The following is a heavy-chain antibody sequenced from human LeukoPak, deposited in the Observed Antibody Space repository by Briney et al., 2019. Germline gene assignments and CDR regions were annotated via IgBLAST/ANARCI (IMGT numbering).Heavy chain of an antibody. J-gene: IGHJ6*03. V-gene: IGHV3-23*01. Sequence: GGSLRLSCAASGFTFSNSAMSWVRQAPGKGLEWVSGISRSAYSTNYADSAKGRFTISRDNSKNTLYLQMNSLRADDTAVYYCARVHQAAAGRRGLYYYMDVWGKGTTVTVSS. D-gene: IGHD6-13*01. CDR1: GFTFSNSA. CDR2: ISRSAYST. CDR3: ARVHQAAAGRRGLYYYMDV.